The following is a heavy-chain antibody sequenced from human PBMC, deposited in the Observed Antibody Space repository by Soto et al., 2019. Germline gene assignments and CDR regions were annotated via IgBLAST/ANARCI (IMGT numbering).Heavy chain of an antibody. CDR3: ARDKITGLFDY. V-gene: IGHV4-34*01. D-gene: IGHD2-8*02. CDR2: INHSRST. J-gene: IGHJ4*02. CDR1: GGSFSGYS. Sequence: QVQLQQWGAGLLKPSETLSLTCAVYGGSFSGYSWTWIRQPPGTGLEWIGEINHSRSTNYNPSLKSRVTISVDTSKNQFSLKLTSVTAADPAVYYCARDKITGLFDYWGQGTLVTVSS.